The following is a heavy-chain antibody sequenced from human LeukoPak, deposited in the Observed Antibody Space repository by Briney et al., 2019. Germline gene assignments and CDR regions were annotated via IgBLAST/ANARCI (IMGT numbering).Heavy chain of an antibody. Sequence: GGSLRLSCAASDSMSRRFKMTWVRQAPGKGLEWVSYISDDSSTIHYADSVKGRFTISRDNAENSLYLQMNSLRAEDTAVYYCARGGYNYGSVFDYWGQGTLVTVPS. J-gene: IGHJ4*02. CDR3: ARGGYNYGSVFDY. D-gene: IGHD5-18*01. V-gene: IGHV3-48*01. CDR2: ISDDSSTI. CDR1: DSMSRRFK.